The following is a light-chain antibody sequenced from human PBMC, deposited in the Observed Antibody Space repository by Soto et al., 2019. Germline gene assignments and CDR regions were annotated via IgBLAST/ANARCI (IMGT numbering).Light chain of an antibody. J-gene: IGKJ3*01. CDR1: QSFASRY. Sequence: EMVWTQSPGTLTLSPGERATLSCRFSQSFASRYLAWYQRKPGQAPRLLIYGASSRATGIPDRFSGSGSGTDFTLTISRLEPEDFAVYCCQQYGSSPVTFGPGTKVDI. CDR2: GAS. V-gene: IGKV3-20*01. CDR3: QQYGSSPVT.